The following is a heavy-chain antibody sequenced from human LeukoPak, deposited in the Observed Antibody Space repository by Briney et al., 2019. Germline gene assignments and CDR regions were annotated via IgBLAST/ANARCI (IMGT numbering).Heavy chain of an antibody. J-gene: IGHJ5*02. D-gene: IGHD6-13*01. CDR2: ISWNSGSI. Sequence: GRSLRLSCAASGFTFDDYAMHWVRHAPGKGLEWVSGISWNSGSIGYADSVKGRFTISRDNAKNSLYLQMNSLRAEDTALYYCAKGTSSSGENNWFDPWGQGTLVTVSS. CDR1: GFTFDDYA. CDR3: AKGTSSSGENNWFDP. V-gene: IGHV3-9*01.